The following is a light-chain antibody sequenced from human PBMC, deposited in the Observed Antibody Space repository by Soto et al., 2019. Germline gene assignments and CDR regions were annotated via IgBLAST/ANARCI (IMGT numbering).Light chain of an antibody. V-gene: IGLV2-11*01. CDR1: SADIVDTNY. CDR3: CSYGGSDTSAI. CDR2: DVS. Sequence: QSALTQPRSVSGSPGQSVTISCSGTSADIVDTNYVSWYQQNPGKAPKLVIYDVSKRTSGVTDRFSASKSGNTASLTISWLQAEDEGDYYCCSYGGSDTSAIFGGGTKLTVL. J-gene: IGLJ2*01.